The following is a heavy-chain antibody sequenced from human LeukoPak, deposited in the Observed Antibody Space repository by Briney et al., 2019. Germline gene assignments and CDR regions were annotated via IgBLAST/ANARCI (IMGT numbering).Heavy chain of an antibody. CDR3: AKGLSTSCYGGVDY. CDR2: IDRDGSRI. Sequence: GGSLRLSCAVSGFTFSSYWMHWVRQAPGKGLVWVSRIDRDGSRINYADSVKGRFTISRDNGKNTLFLQMNSLRAEDAAVYYCAKGLSTSCYGGVDYWGQGTLVTVSS. CDR1: GFTFSSYW. J-gene: IGHJ4*02. V-gene: IGHV3-74*01. D-gene: IGHD2-2*01.